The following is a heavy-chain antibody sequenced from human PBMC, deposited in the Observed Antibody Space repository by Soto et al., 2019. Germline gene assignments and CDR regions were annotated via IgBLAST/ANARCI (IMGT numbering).Heavy chain of an antibody. J-gene: IGHJ4*02. Sequence: ASVKVSCKASGYTFTSYGISWVRQAPGQGLEWMGWISAYNGNTNYAQKLQGRVTMTTDTSTSTAYMELRSLRSDDTAVYYCASGTTIFGVVITFDYWGQGTLVTSPQ. CDR3: ASGTTIFGVVITFDY. CDR2: ISAYNGNT. V-gene: IGHV1-18*01. CDR1: GYTFTSYG. D-gene: IGHD3-3*01.